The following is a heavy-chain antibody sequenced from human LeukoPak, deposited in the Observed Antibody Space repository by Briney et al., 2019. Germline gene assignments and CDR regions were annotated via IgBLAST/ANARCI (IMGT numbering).Heavy chain of an antibody. J-gene: IGHJ5*02. V-gene: IGHV1-24*01. CDR1: GYTFTSYY. D-gene: IGHD5-12*01. CDR3: ATSPYDYNWFDP. CDR2: FDPEDGET. Sequence: ASVKVSCKASGYTFTSYYMHWVRQAPGKGLEWMGGFDPEDGETIYAQKFQGRVTMTEDTSTDTAYMELSSLRSEDTAVYYCATSPYDYNWFDPWGQGTLVTVSS.